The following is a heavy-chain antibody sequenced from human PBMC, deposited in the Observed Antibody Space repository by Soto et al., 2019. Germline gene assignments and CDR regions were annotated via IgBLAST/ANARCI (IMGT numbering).Heavy chain of an antibody. D-gene: IGHD3-22*01. CDR3: ARSYYYDSSGYSRKYFQH. Sequence: PGGSLRLSCAASGFTFSSYAMSWVRQAPGKGLEWVSAISGSGGSTYYADSVKGRFTISRDNSKNTLYLQMNSLRAEDTAVYYCARSYYYDSSGYSRKYFQHWGQGTLVTVSS. CDR2: ISGSGGST. J-gene: IGHJ1*01. CDR1: GFTFSSYA. V-gene: IGHV3-23*01.